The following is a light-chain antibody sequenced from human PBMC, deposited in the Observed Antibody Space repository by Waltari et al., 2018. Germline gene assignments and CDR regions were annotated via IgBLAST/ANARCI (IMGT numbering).Light chain of an antibody. V-gene: IGKV3-15*01. CDR3: QQYNDWPPTWT. Sequence: EIVMTQSPATLSVSPGERATLSCRASQSIRSDLAWYQQKPGQTPRLLIYGASTRATGIPASFSGSGSGTDVTLTISSLQSEDVAVYYCQQYNDWPPTWTFGQGTKVEI. CDR1: QSIRSD. J-gene: IGKJ1*01. CDR2: GAS.